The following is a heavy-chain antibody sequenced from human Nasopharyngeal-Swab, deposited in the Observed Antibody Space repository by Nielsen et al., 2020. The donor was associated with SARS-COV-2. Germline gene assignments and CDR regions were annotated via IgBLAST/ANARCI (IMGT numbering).Heavy chain of an antibody. CDR3: ARGAGKMDV. Sequence: GESLKISCEASGFTFNNYGMHWVRQAPGKGLEWVAVIWYDGSNKYYADSVKGRFTISRDNSKNTLYLQMNSLRAEDTAVYYCARGAGKMDVWGQGTTVTVSS. CDR1: GFTFNNYG. CDR2: IWYDGSNK. V-gene: IGHV3-33*08. J-gene: IGHJ6*02. D-gene: IGHD3-10*01.